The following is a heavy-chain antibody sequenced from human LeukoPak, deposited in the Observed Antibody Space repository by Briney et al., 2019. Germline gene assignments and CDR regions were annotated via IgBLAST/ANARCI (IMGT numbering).Heavy chain of an antibody. J-gene: IGHJ4*02. Sequence: SETLSLTCTVSGGSISSGGYYWSWIRQPPGKGLEWIGYIYHSGSTYYNPSLKSRVTISVDRSKNQFSLKLSSVTAADTAVYYCARDPTYYYDSSGYYGSGFDYWGQGTLVTVSS. CDR3: ARDPTYYYDSSGYYGSGFDY. CDR1: GGSISSGGYY. CDR2: IYHSGST. D-gene: IGHD3-22*01. V-gene: IGHV4-30-2*01.